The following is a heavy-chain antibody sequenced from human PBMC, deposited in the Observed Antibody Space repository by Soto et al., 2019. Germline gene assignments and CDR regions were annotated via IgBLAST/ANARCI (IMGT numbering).Heavy chain of an antibody. CDR1: GGTFSSYA. Sequence: ASVKVSGKASGGTFSSYAISWVRQAPGQGLEWMGGIIPIFGTANYAQKFQGRVTITADESTSTAYMELSSLRSEDTAVYYCALRSMAVVPEYWGQGTLVTVSS. D-gene: IGHD3-22*01. CDR2: IIPIFGTA. CDR3: ALRSMAVVPEY. V-gene: IGHV1-69*13. J-gene: IGHJ4*02.